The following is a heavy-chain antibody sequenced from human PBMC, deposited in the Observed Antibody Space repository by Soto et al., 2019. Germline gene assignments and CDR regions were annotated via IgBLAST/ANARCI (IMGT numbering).Heavy chain of an antibody. Sequence: SETLSLTCDVSGYAISSGFYWAWIRQPPGKRLEWIGNIYHSGTTYYNPSLKSRVTMSVDTSKNQFSLRLSSVTAADTAVFYCERVRTVGMSGSTGDSWGQGTLVTVYS. J-gene: IGHJ4*02. CDR1: GYAISSGFY. D-gene: IGHD3-10*01. CDR2: IYHSGTT. CDR3: ERVRTVGMSGSTGDS. V-gene: IGHV4-38-2*01.